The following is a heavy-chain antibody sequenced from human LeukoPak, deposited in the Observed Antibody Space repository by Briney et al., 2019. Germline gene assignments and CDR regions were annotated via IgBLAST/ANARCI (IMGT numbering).Heavy chain of an antibody. J-gene: IGHJ6*02. CDR2: ISSSSSTI. CDR3: ARDLDSSGYYYGMDV. D-gene: IGHD3-22*01. V-gene: IGHV3-48*04. CDR1: GFTFSSYS. Sequence: PGGSLRLSCAASGFTFSSYSMNWVRQAPGKGLEWVSYISSSSSTIYYADSVKGRFTISRDNAKNSLYLQMNSLRAEDTAVYYCARDLDSSGYYYGMDVWGQGTTVTVSS.